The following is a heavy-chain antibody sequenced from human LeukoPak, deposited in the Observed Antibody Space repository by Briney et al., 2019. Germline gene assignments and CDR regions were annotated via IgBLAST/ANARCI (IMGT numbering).Heavy chain of an antibody. CDR2: IYYSGST. J-gene: IGHJ4*02. CDR1: GGSISSYY. CDR3: ARDGGATIRGDYFDY. D-gene: IGHD5-12*01. V-gene: IGHV4-59*01. Sequence: SETLSLTCTVSGGSISSYYWSWIRQPPGKGLEWIGYIYYSGSTNYNPSLKRRVTLSVDTSKHPFSLKLSSVTAAHTAVYYCARDGGATIRGDYFDYWGQGTLVTVSS.